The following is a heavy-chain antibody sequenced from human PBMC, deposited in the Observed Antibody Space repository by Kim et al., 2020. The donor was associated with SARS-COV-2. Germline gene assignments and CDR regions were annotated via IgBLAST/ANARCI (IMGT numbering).Heavy chain of an antibody. J-gene: IGHJ6*02. Sequence: SVKVSCKASGGTFSSYAISWVRQAPGQGLEWMGGIIPIFGTANYAQKFQGRVTITADESTSTAYMELSSLRSEDTAVYYCARQQQLVPPRIYYYYGMDVWGQGTTVTVSS. V-gene: IGHV1-69*13. CDR1: GGTFSSYA. CDR2: IIPIFGTA. CDR3: ARQQQLVPPRIYYYYGMDV. D-gene: IGHD6-13*01.